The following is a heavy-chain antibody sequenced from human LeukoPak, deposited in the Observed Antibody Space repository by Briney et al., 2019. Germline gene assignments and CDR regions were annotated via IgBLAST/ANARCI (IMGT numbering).Heavy chain of an antibody. CDR2: ISAYNGNT. D-gene: IGHD3-10*01. CDR1: GYTFTSYG. Sequence: ASVKVSCKASGYTFTSYGISWVRQAPGQGLEWMGWISAYNGNTNYAQKLQGRVTMTTDTSTSTAYMELRSLRSDDTAVYYCARDSFLYGSGIRRWFDPWGQGTLVTVSS. CDR3: ARDSFLYGSGIRRWFDP. V-gene: IGHV1-18*01. J-gene: IGHJ5*02.